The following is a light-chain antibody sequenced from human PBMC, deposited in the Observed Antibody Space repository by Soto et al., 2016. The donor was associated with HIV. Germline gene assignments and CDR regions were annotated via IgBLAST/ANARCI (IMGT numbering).Light chain of an antibody. J-gene: IGLJ2*01. CDR1: NIRFKS. V-gene: IGLV3-21*03. Sequence: SYVLSQPPSVSVAPGKTARITCGGNNIRFKSVHWYQQRSGQAPLLVVYDNTDRPSGIPERLSGSNSGNTATLTISRVEVGDEADYYCQVWDSSADHVVFGGGDQADRP. CDR3: QVWDSSADHVV. CDR2: DNT.